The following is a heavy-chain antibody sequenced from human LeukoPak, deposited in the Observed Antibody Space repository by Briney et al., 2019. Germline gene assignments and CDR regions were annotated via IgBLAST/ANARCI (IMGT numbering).Heavy chain of an antibody. D-gene: IGHD4-17*01. Sequence: GGSLRLSCAASGFTFSSYGMHWVRQAPGKGLEWVAVIWYDGSKKYYADSVKGRFTISRDNSKNTLYLQMNRLRAEDTAVYYCAREGGGDYEMCNWFEPWGQGALVPV. CDR3: AREGGGDYEMCNWFEP. J-gene: IGHJ5*02. CDR2: IWYDGSKK. CDR1: GFTFSSYG. V-gene: IGHV3-33*01.